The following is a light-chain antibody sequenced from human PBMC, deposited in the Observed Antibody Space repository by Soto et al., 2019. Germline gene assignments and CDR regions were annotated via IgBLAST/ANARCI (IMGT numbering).Light chain of an antibody. CDR2: NSN. V-gene: IGLV1-44*01. Sequence: QPVLTQPPSASGTPGQRVTISCSGGSSNIGKNAVNWYQQLPGTAPRLLIYNSNQRPSGVPDRFSGSKSGTSASLAISGLQSEDEADYYCAAWDDSLNGRVFGGGTKLTVL. J-gene: IGLJ3*02. CDR1: SSNIGKNA. CDR3: AAWDDSLNGRV.